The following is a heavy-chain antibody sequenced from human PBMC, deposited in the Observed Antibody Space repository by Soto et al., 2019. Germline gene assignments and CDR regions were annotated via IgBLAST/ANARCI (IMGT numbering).Heavy chain of an antibody. Sequence: ASVKVSCKASGYTFTSYDINWVRQATGQGLEWMGWMNPNSGNTGYAQKFQGRVTMTRNTSISTAYMELSSLRSEDTAVYYCAREAPRTTAHFDPWGQGTLVTVSS. CDR3: AREAPRTTAHFDP. CDR1: GYTFTSYD. J-gene: IGHJ5*02. D-gene: IGHD1-1*01. V-gene: IGHV1-8*01. CDR2: MNPNSGNT.